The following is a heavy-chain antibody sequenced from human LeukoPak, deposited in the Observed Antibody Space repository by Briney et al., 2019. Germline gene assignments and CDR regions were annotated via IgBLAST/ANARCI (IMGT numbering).Heavy chain of an antibody. CDR2: IYPGDSDT. CDR3: ARGYCSSTSCQHVYSFFDY. Sequence: GESLKISCKGSGYSFTSYWIGWVRQMPGKGLEWMGIIYPGDSDTRYSPSFQGQVTISADKSISTAYMQWRSMKASDTDMYYCARGYCSSTSCQHVYSFFDYWGRGTLVTVSS. J-gene: IGHJ4*02. D-gene: IGHD2-2*01. CDR1: GYSFTSYW. V-gene: IGHV5-51*01.